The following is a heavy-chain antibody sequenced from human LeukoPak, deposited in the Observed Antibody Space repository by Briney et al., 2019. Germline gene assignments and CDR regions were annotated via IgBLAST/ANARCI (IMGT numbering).Heavy chain of an antibody. CDR1: GESFSGYY. Sequence: SETLSLTCAVHGESFSGYYWTWIRQSPGKGLECIGEISHSGNINYNPSLKSRVTLSVDTSKNVISLEMNSVTAADTAVYYCARGSIALSSSHYFDFRGPGILVTVSS. CDR2: ISHSGNI. V-gene: IGHV4-34*01. D-gene: IGHD2-2*01. CDR3: ARGSIALSSSHYFDF. J-gene: IGHJ4*02.